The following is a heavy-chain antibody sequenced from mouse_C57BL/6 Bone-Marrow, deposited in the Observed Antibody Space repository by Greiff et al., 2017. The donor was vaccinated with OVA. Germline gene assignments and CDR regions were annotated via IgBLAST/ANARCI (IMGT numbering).Heavy chain of an antibody. CDR1: GYTFTSYG. J-gene: IGHJ3*01. CDR2: IYPRSGNT. Sequence: QVQLQQSGAELARPGASVKLSCKASGYTFTSYGISWVKQRTGQGLEWIGEIYPRSGNTYYNEKFKGKATLTADKSSSTAYMELRSLTSADSAVYVCASPSYDCEAYWGQGTLVTVSA. D-gene: IGHD2-4*01. CDR3: ASPSYDCEAY. V-gene: IGHV1-81*01.